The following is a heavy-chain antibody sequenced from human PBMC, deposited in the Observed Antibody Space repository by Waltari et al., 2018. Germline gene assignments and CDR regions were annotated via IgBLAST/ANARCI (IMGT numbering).Heavy chain of an antibody. CDR1: GFTFSTYA. CDR2: VSSDGSIT. D-gene: IGHD2-15*01. Sequence: QVQLVASGGGVVQPGRSLRLSCAASGFTFSTYAMQWVRQAPGKGLDWVAVVSSDGSITYYAESVKGRFTISRDNSKNTVYLQMSSLRAEDTGIYYCAREIGYSGALDYWGLGDLVTVSS. V-gene: IGHV3-30*15. J-gene: IGHJ4*02. CDR3: AREIGYSGALDY.